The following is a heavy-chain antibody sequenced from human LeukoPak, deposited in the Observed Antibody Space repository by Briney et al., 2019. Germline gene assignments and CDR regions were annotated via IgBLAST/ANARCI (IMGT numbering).Heavy chain of an antibody. D-gene: IGHD6-13*01. J-gene: IGHJ4*02. CDR2: MNPNSCNT. CDR3: ARGARFSSSWYRLFDY. Sequence: ASVKVSCKASGYTLTSYDINWVRQATGQGLEWMGWMNPNSCNTGYAQKFQGRVTMTRNTSISTAYMELSSLRSEDTAVYYYARGARFSSSWYRLFDYWGQGTLVTVSS. V-gene: IGHV1-8*01. CDR1: GYTLTSYD.